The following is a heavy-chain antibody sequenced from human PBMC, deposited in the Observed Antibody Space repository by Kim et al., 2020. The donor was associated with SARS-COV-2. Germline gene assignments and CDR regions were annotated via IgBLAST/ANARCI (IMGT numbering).Heavy chain of an antibody. CDR2: INWNSGHI. CDR1: GFTFDDYA. J-gene: IGHJ6*02. D-gene: IGHD3-10*01. Sequence: GGSLRLSCEASGFTFDDYAMHWVRQAPGKGLEWVSGINWNSGHIGYADSVKGRFTISRDNAKNFLSLEMNSLRPEDTALYYCAKGCTRNGTFTYYYGSGCEGRDVWGQGTTVTVSS. CDR3: AKGCTRNGTFTYYYGSGCEGRDV. V-gene: IGHV3-9*01.